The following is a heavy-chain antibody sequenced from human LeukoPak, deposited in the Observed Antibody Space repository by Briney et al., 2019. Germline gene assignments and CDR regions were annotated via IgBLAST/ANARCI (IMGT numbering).Heavy chain of an antibody. CDR3: ARTFDILTGSEGTDDDY. Sequence: ASVKVSCKASGYTFTSYDINWVRQATGQGLEWMGWMSSNSGNTGYAQKFQGRVTMTRNTSISTAHMELSSLRSEDTAVYYCARTFDILTGSEGTDDDYWGQGTLVTVSS. J-gene: IGHJ4*02. CDR2: MSSNSGNT. CDR1: GYTFTSYD. D-gene: IGHD3-9*01. V-gene: IGHV1-8*01.